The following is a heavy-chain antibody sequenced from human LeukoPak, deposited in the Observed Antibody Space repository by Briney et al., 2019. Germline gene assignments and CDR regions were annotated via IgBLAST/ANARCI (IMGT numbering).Heavy chain of an antibody. V-gene: IGHV3-30-3*01. CDR1: GFTFSRYA. CDR3: ARDQVEHYYDSSGYSKYYFDY. J-gene: IGHJ4*02. Sequence: GGSLRLSCAASGFTFSRYAVHWVRQAPDKGLEWVAVISYDGSKKYYADSVKGRFTISRDTSKNTLYLQMNSLRAEDTAVYYCARDQVEHYYDSSGYSKYYFDYWGQGTLVTVSS. D-gene: IGHD3-22*01. CDR2: ISYDGSKK.